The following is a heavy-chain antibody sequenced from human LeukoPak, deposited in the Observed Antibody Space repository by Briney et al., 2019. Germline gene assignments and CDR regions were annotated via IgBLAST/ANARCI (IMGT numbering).Heavy chain of an antibody. CDR2: ISNNAVRI. CDR1: GFTFTSYA. V-gene: IGHV3-64*02. D-gene: IGHD1-26*01. J-gene: IGHJ4*02. CDR3: AKGGSGSSRGFDY. Sequence: GGSLRLSCAASGFTFTSYAMHWVRQAPGKGLEYVSAISNNAVRIYYADSVKGRFTISRDNSKDTVYLQMNSLRAEDTAVYYCAKGGSGSSRGFDYWGQGTLVTVSS.